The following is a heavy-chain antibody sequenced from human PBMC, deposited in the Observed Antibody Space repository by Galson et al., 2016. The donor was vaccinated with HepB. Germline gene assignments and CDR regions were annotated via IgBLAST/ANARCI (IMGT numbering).Heavy chain of an antibody. CDR1: GFTFNFYT. V-gene: IGHV3-21*01. CDR3: ASFSSGSYGFDI. CDR2: ISTNASDL. D-gene: IGHD3-10*01. Sequence: SLRLSCAASGFTFNFYTMNWVRQAPGKGLEWVSSISTNASDLYYADSVKGRFTISRDNAKNSLSLQMNSVRAEDTAMYYCASFSSGSYGFDIWGQGTMVTVSS. J-gene: IGHJ3*02.